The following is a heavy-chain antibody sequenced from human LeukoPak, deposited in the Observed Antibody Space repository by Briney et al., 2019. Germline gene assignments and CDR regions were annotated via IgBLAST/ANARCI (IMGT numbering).Heavy chain of an antibody. D-gene: IGHD1-14*01. CDR2: IWYDGSNK. V-gene: IGHV3-33*01. J-gene: IGHJ4*02. CDR1: GFTFSSYG. CDR3: ARAPGSQAYFDY. Sequence: GRSLRLSCAASGFTFSSYGMHWVRQAPGKGLEWVAVIWYDGSNKYYADSVKGRFTISRDNSKNTLYLQMNSLRAEDTAVYYCARAPGSQAYFDYWGQGTLVTVSS.